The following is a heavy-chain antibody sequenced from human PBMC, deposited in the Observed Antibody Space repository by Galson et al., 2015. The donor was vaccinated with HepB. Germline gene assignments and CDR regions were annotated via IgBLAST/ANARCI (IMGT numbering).Heavy chain of an antibody. J-gene: IGHJ2*01. CDR1: GFSFNYFP. D-gene: IGHD4-17*01. Sequence: SLRLSCAASGFSFNYFPMHWVRQAPGKGLEWVAVISYTGSYTGYADFGRGRFTISGDNSKNALYLQMNSLRVDDTALYYCVRPRGAGAGDYQNWYFDLWGRGTLVTVSS. V-gene: IGHV3-30-3*01. CDR2: ISYTGSYT. CDR3: VRPRGAGAGDYQNWYFDL.